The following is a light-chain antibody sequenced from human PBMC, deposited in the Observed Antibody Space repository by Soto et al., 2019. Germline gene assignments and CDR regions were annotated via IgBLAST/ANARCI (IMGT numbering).Light chain of an antibody. CDR3: QQYNTYST. CDR1: QGIRND. V-gene: IGKV1-17*01. J-gene: IGKJ5*01. CDR2: DAS. Sequence: IQMTQSPSSLSASVGDRVTITFRASQGIRNDLGWYQQKPGKAPKALIYDASTLRSGVPSRFSGGGSGTEFTLTISSLQPDDFATYYCQQYNTYSTFGQGTRLEIK.